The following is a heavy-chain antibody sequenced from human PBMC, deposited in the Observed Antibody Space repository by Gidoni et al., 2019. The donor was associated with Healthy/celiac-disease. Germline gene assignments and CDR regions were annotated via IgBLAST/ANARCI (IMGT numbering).Heavy chain of an antibody. CDR2: IKSKTDGGTT. D-gene: IGHD3-9*01. CDR1: GFTFSNAW. J-gene: IGHJ4*02. Sequence: EVQLVESGGGLVKPGGSLRLSCAASGFTFSNAWMSWVRQAPGKGLGLVGRIKSKTDGGTTDYAAPVKGRFTISRDDSKNTLYLQMNSLKTEDTAVYYCTTGAYYDILTGYSTHDYWGQGTLVTVSS. V-gene: IGHV3-15*01. CDR3: TTGAYYDILTGYSTHDY.